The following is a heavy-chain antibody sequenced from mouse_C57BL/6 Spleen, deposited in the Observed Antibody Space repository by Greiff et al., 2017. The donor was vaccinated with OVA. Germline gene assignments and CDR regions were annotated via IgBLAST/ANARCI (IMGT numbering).Heavy chain of an antibody. V-gene: IGHV1-69*01. CDR1: GYTFTSYW. CDR2: IDPSDSYT. Sequence: QVQLQQPGAELVMPGASVKLSCKASGYTFTSYWMHWVKQRPGQGLEWIGEIDPSDSYTNYNQKFKGKSTLTVDKSSSTAYMQLSSLTSEDSAVYYCARSDGYYDFMDYWGQGTSVTVSS. J-gene: IGHJ4*01. CDR3: ARSDGYYDFMDY. D-gene: IGHD2-3*01.